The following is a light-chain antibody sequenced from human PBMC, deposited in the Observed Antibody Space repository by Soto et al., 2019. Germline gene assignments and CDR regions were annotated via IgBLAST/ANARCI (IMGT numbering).Light chain of an antibody. V-gene: IGLV2-14*03. CDR1: SGDGGSYNY. J-gene: IGLJ2*01. Sequence: QSALTQPASVSGSPGQSIAISCTGTSGDGGSYNYVSWYQQHPGKAPKLMIFDVSHRPSGVSNRFSGSKSGNTASLTISGLQAEDEADYYCTSYTTTSTLAVFGGGTKLTVL. CDR3: TSYTTTSTLAV. CDR2: DVS.